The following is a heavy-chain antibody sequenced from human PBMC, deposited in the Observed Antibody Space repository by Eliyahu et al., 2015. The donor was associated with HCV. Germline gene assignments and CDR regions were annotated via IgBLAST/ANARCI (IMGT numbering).Heavy chain of an antibody. J-gene: IGHJ4*02. Sequence: QVQLQESGPGLVRPSETLSLTCAVSGASTSSYFWSWLRQPPGKGLEWIAYISNNGRTHYSPSLESRLTMSMDTSKNELSLRLTSVTAADTAVYYCAKIKWGGASWDYWGQGTLVTVSS. CDR2: ISNNGRT. CDR1: GASTSSYF. CDR3: AKIKWGGASWDY. V-gene: IGHV4-59*01. D-gene: IGHD1-26*01.